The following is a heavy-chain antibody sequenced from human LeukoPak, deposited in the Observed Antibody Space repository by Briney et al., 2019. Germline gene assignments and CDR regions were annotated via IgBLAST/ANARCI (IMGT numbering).Heavy chain of an antibody. J-gene: IGHJ4*02. CDR1: GYTFTSYG. D-gene: IGHD2-8*01. CDR2: ISAYNSNT. V-gene: IGHV1-18*01. CDR3: ARRSCGNGVCYFDY. Sequence: GASVKVSCKASGYTFTSYGIIWVRQAPEQGLEWMGWISAYNSNTNYAQKFQGRVTMTTDTSTNTAYMDLRSLRSDDTAVYYCARRSCGNGVCYFDYWGQGTLVTVSS.